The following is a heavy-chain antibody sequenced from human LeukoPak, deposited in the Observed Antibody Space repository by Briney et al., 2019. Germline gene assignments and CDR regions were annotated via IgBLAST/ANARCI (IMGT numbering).Heavy chain of an antibody. CDR2: IYSGGST. V-gene: IGHV3-66*01. D-gene: IGHD6-19*01. Sequence: GGSLRLSCAASGFTVSSNYMSWVRQAPGKGLEWVSVIYSGGSTYYADSVKGRFTISRDNSKNTLYLQMNSLRAEDTAVYYCARDNYSSGWYPIGFAYWGQGTLVTVSS. J-gene: IGHJ4*02. CDR1: GFTVSSNY. CDR3: ARDNYSSGWYPIGFAY.